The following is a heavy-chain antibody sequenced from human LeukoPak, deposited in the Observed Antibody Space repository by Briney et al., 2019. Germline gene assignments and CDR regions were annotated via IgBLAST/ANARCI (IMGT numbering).Heavy chain of an antibody. D-gene: IGHD6-13*01. J-gene: IGHJ4*02. CDR2: TYYRSKWYS. V-gene: IGHV6-1*01. Sequence: SQTLSLTCAISGDSVSSNSAAWDWIRQSPSRGLEWLGRTYYRSKWYSDYAVSVKSRITISPDTSKNQFSLQLNSVTPEDTAVYYCARDVANMYSSSWYDYWGQGTLVTVSS. CDR1: GDSVSSNSAA. CDR3: ARDVANMYSSSWYDY.